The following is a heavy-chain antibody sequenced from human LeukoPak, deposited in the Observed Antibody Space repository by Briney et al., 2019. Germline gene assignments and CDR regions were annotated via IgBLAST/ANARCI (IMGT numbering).Heavy chain of an antibody. CDR3: AIIAARQDWFDH. CDR1: GFTFSSYA. Sequence: GGSLRLSCAASGFTFSSYAMSWVRQAPGKGLEWVSAISGSGGSTYYADSVKGRFTISRDNSKNTLYLPMNSLRAEDTAVYYCAIIAARQDWFDHWGQGTLVTVSS. V-gene: IGHV3-23*01. CDR2: ISGSGGST. D-gene: IGHD6-6*01. J-gene: IGHJ5*02.